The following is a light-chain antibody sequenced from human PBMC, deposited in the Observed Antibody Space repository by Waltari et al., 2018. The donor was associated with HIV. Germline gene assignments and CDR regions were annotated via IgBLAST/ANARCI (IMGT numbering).Light chain of an antibody. Sequence: DFLLTQSPLALSATPGESAAIACKTNQSLRKKNGRKDLDWYVKKQGKTPQLLRYRSSNLAAAVPVRFSGSGSGTDFTLKISRVEAEDGGLYYCMQALHTPITFGQGTQLEI. J-gene: IGKJ5*01. CDR2: RSS. CDR1: QSLRKKNGRKD. CDR3: MQALHTPIT. V-gene: IGKV2-28*01.